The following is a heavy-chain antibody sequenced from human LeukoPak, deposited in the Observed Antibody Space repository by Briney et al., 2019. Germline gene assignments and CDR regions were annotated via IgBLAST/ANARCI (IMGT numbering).Heavy chain of an antibody. V-gene: IGHV4-38-2*02. CDR1: GYSISSGYY. J-gene: IGHJ4*02. CDR2: IYHSGST. Sequence: SETLSLTCTVSGYSISSGYYWGWIRQPPGKGLEWIGSIYHSGSTYYNPSLKSRVTISVDTSKNQFSLKLSSVTAADTAVYYCARRPRSDYWGQGTLVTVSS. CDR3: ARRPRSDY.